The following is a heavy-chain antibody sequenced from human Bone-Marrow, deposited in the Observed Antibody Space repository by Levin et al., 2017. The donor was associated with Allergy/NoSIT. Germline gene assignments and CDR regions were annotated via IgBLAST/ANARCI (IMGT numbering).Heavy chain of an antibody. CDR2: INPSGGST. Sequence: ASVKVSCKASGYSFSSFYIHWVRQAPGQGLEWMGIINPSGGSTTYTQKFQGRVTMSSDTSTSTVYMGLSSLRSEDTAVYYCARGYDSSGWFDYWGQGTLVTVSS. J-gene: IGHJ4*02. CDR3: ARGYDSSGWFDY. CDR1: GYSFSSFY. V-gene: IGHV1-46*01. D-gene: IGHD3-22*01.